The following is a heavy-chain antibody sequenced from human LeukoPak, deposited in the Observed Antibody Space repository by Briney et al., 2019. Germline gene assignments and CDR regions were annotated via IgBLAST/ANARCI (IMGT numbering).Heavy chain of an antibody. J-gene: IGHJ4*02. CDR1: GFTFSSNG. V-gene: IGHV3-64*04. CDR2: ISSDGDST. D-gene: IGHD3-9*01. Sequence: GGSLRLSCSGSGFTFSSNGMNWVRQAPGKGLEYVSTISSDGDSTYYADSVKGRFTISRDNSKNTVYLQMSSLRAEDTAVYYCAKGETGSDYWGQGSLVTVSS. CDR3: AKGETGSDY.